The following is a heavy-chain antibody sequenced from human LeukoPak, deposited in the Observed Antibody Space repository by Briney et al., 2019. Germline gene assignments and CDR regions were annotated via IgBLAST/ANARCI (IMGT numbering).Heavy chain of an antibody. CDR1: GFTFSSYS. CDR3: ARARYSGITMVRGPFDY. D-gene: IGHD3-10*01. Sequence: GGSLRLSCAASGFTFSSYSMNWVRQAPGKGLEWVSSISSSSSYIYYADSVKGRFTISRDNAKNSLYLQMNSLRAEDTAVYYCARARYSGITMVRGPFDYWGQGILVTVSS. V-gene: IGHV3-21*01. CDR2: ISSSSSYI. J-gene: IGHJ4*02.